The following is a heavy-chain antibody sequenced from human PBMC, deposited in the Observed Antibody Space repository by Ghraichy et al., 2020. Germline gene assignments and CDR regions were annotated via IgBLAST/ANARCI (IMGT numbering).Heavy chain of an antibody. CDR3: AKDSPLGYCSSTTCYNDDFFDY. CDR1: GFTFSSYA. V-gene: IGHV3-23*01. D-gene: IGHD2-2*02. CDR2: ISGSGGST. J-gene: IGHJ4*02. Sequence: GSLRLSCAASGFTFSSYAMSWVRQAPGKGLEWVSTISGSGGSTYYADSVKGRFTVSRDNSKNTLYLQMNSLRADDTAVYFCAKDSPLGYCSSTTCYNDDFFDYWGQGTLVTVSS.